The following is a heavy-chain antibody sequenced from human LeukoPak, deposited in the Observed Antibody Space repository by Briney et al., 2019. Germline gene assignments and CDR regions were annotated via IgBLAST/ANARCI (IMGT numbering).Heavy chain of an antibody. CDR1: GYSISSGYF. J-gene: IGHJ4*02. D-gene: IGHD6-6*01. V-gene: IGHV4-38-2*02. Sequence: SETLSLTCTASGYSISSGYFWGWMRQPPGKGLEWIGSIYQSETAHYNPSLKSRVTISVDTSKNQFSLKLNSVTAADTAVYYCARGSSAARPNFDYWGQGTLVTVSS. CDR3: ARGSSAARPNFDY. CDR2: IYQSETA.